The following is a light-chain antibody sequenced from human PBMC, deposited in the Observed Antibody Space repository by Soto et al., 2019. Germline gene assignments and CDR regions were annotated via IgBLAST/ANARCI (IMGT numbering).Light chain of an antibody. V-gene: IGKV3-20*01. CDR3: KQYDSSPP. Sequence: EIVLTQSPGTLSLSPGERAMFSCRTSQSVTSKYLAWYQQKPGQAPRLLIYGASSRATGIPDRFSGTGSGTEFTLTISTLEPEDFAVYYCKQYDSSPPFGQGTKVEIK. J-gene: IGKJ1*01. CDR2: GAS. CDR1: QSVTSKY.